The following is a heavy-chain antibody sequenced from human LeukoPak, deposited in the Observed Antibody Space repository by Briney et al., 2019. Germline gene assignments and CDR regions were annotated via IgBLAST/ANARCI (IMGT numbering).Heavy chain of an antibody. V-gene: IGHV3-53*05. CDR2: IYSGGST. Sequence: GGSLRLSCAASGFTVSSNYMSWVRQAPGKGLEWVSVIYSGGSTYYADSVKGRFTISRDNSKNTVSLQMNSLGTEDTAVYYCARGRDSGSFIIDYWGQGTLVTVSS. CDR1: GFTVSSNY. CDR3: ARGRDSGSFIIDY. J-gene: IGHJ4*02. D-gene: IGHD3-10*01.